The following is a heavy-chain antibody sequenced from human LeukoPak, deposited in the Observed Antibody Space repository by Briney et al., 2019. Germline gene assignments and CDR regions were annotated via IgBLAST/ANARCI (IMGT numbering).Heavy chain of an antibody. CDR1: GFTVSTVY. CDR3: AREIGQLGGAFDI. CDR2: IYGGPTA. V-gene: IGHV3-53*01. D-gene: IGHD7-27*01. Sequence: GGFLRLSCAASGFTVSTVYMTWVRQAPGKGLEWVSVIYGGPTAFYADSVKDRFTISRDNPKNTLNLQMNSLRAEDTAVYYCAREIGQLGGAFDIWGQGTMVTVSS. J-gene: IGHJ3*02.